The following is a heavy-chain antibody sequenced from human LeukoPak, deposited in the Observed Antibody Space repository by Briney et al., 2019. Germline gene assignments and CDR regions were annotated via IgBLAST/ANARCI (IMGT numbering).Heavy chain of an antibody. CDR3: ARGRYSSGWYADYFDY. CDR1: GGSFSGYY. CDR2: INHSGST. Sequence: SETLSLTCAVYGGSFSGYYWSWIRQPPGKGLEWIGEINHSGSTNYNPSLKSRVTISVDTFKNQFSLKLSSVTAADTAVYYCARGRYSSGWYADYFDYWGQGTLVTVSS. D-gene: IGHD6-19*01. J-gene: IGHJ4*02. V-gene: IGHV4-34*01.